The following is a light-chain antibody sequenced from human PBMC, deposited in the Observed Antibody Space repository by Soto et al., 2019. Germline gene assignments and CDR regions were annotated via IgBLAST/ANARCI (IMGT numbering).Light chain of an antibody. CDR1: QSVSSNY. V-gene: IGKV3-20*01. Sequence: EIVLTQSPGTLSLSPGERATLSCRASQSVSSNYLAWYRHKPGQTPRLVIYGASNRATGIPDRFSGSGSGTDFTLTISRLEPEDFAVYYCQQYGSSPWTFGQGNKVEIK. J-gene: IGKJ1*01. CDR2: GAS. CDR3: QQYGSSPWT.